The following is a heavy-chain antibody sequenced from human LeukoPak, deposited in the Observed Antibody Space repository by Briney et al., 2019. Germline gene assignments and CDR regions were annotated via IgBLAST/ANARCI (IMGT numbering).Heavy chain of an antibody. CDR3: ASAVYSPETGGWFDP. D-gene: IGHD1-26*01. CDR1: GDSISIYY. V-gene: IGHV4-59*01. Sequence: PSETLSLTRTVSGDSISIYYWSWIRHPPGKGREGRGYIYYSGSTNYNPSLKSRGTISVDTSNNQFSLKLRSVTAADTAVYYCASAVYSPETGGWFDPWGQGTLVTVSS. J-gene: IGHJ5*02. CDR2: IYYSGST.